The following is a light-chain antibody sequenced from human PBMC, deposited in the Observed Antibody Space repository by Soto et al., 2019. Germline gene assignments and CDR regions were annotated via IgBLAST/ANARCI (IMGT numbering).Light chain of an antibody. CDR1: SSDIGSYNY. Sequence: QSALTQPRSVSGSPGQSVTISCTGTSSDIGSYNYVSWYQQYPGKTPKLMIYDVTKRPSGVPDRFSGSKSGNTASLTISGLQAEDEADYYCYSYAGSRALFGGGTKLTVL. V-gene: IGLV2-11*01. J-gene: IGLJ2*01. CDR3: YSYAGSRAL. CDR2: DVT.